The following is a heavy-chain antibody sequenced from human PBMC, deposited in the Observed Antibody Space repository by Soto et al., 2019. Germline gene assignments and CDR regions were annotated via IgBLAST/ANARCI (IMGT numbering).Heavy chain of an antibody. CDR2: IYWDDDK. D-gene: IGHD4-17*01. CDR3: AHRRPYCDYVAGWFDP. V-gene: IGHV2-5*02. Sequence: QITLKESGPTLVKPTQTLTLTCTFSGFSLSTSGVGVGWIRQPPGKALEWLALIYWDDDKRYSPSLKSRLTIPKDTSKNQVVLTMTNIDPVDTATYDCAHRRPYCDYVAGWFDPWGQGTLVTVSS. CDR1: GFSLSTSGVG. J-gene: IGHJ5*02.